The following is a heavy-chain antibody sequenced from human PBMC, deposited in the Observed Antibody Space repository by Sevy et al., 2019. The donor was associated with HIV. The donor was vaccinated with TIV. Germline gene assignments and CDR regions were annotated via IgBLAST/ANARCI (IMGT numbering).Heavy chain of an antibody. CDR2: ISYSGST. J-gene: IGHJ4*02. CDR1: GGSISSGGYY. V-gene: IGHV4-31*03. Sequence: SETLSLTCTVSGGSISSGGYYWSWIRQHPGKGLEWIGYISYSGSTYYNPSLKSRVTISVDTSKNLFSLKLSSVTAADTAVYYCASSPPEHYFDYWGQGTLVTVSS. D-gene: IGHD1-26*01. CDR3: ASSPPEHYFDY.